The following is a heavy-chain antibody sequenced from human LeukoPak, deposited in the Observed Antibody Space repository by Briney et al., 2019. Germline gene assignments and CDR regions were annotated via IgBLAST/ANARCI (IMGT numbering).Heavy chain of an antibody. Sequence: ASVKVSCKASGGTFSSYAISWVRQAPGQGLEWMGRIIPIFGTANYAQKFQGRVTITTDESTSTAYMELSSLRSEDTAVYYCACIAERYCGGRRCYASYRGQGAPFTVSS. CDR1: GGTFSSYA. V-gene: IGHV1-69*05. CDR3: ACIAERYCGGRRCYASY. CDR2: IIPIFGTA. D-gene: IGHD2-15*01. J-gene: IGHJ4*02.